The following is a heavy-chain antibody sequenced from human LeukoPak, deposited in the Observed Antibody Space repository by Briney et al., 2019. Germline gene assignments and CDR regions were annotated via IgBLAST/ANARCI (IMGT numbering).Heavy chain of an antibody. CDR3: ARNKGWELPAELDS. J-gene: IGHJ4*02. CDR2: IKQDGGEK. Sequence: GGSLRLSCAASGFTFKNSWMSWVRQAPGKGLEWVANIKQDGGEKYYVDSVRGRFTISRDDAKTSVYLQMNSLRAEDTAVYYCARNKGWELPAELDSWGQGTLVTVSS. D-gene: IGHD2-15*01. CDR1: GFTFKNSW. V-gene: IGHV3-7*01.